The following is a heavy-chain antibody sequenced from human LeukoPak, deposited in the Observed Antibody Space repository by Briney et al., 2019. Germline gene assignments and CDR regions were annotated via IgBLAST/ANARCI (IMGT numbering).Heavy chain of an antibody. Sequence: GSLRLSCAASGFTFSNAWMSWVRQAPGKGLEWVGRIYTSGSTNYNPSLKSRVTMSVDTSKNQFSLKLSSVTAADTAVYYCARGVLLWFGELTNWFDPWGQGTLVTVSS. D-gene: IGHD3-10*01. CDR2: IYTSGST. CDR1: GFTFSNAW. V-gene: IGHV4-59*10. CDR3: ARGVLLWFGELTNWFDP. J-gene: IGHJ5*02.